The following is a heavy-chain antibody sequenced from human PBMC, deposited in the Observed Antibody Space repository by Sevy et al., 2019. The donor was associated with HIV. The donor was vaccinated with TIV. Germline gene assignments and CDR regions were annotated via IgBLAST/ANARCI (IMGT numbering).Heavy chain of an antibody. V-gene: IGHV3-48*01. D-gene: IGHD3-10*01. Sequence: GGSLRLSCAASGFTFSSYSMNWVRQAPGKGLEWVSYISSSSTIYYADSVKGRFTISRDKAKNSRYLQMSSLRAEDTAVYYCATDPYYYGSGSYSNGMDVWGQGTTVTVSS. CDR1: GFTFSSYS. CDR3: ATDPYYYGSGSYSNGMDV. CDR2: ISSSSTI. J-gene: IGHJ6*02.